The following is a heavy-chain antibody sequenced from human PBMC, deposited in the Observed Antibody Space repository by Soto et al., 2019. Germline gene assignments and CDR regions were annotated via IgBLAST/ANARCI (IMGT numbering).Heavy chain of an antibody. Sequence: PSETLSLTCAVYGGSFSGYYWSWIRQPPGKGLEWIGEINHSGSTNYNPSLKSRVTISVDTSKNQFSLKLSSVTAADTAVYYCADGSGSYSGYWGQGTLVTVSS. CDR3: ADGSGSYSGY. V-gene: IGHV4-34*01. CDR2: INHSGST. J-gene: IGHJ4*02. CDR1: GGSFSGYY. D-gene: IGHD3-10*01.